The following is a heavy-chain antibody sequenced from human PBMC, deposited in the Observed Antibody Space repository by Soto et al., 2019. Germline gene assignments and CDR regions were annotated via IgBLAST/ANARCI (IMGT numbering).Heavy chain of an antibody. V-gene: IGHV1-2*04. Sequence: ASVKVSCKASGYTFTGYYMHWVRQAPGQGLEWMGWINPNSGGTNYAQKFQGWVTMTRDTSISTAYMKLSRLRSDDTAVYYCAREQGQLWPYYYYYGMDVWGQGTTVTVSS. CDR2: INPNSGGT. D-gene: IGHD5-18*01. J-gene: IGHJ6*02. CDR1: GYTFTGYY. CDR3: AREQGQLWPYYYYYGMDV.